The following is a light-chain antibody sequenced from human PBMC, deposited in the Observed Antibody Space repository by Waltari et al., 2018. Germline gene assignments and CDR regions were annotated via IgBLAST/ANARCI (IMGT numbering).Light chain of an antibody. CDR2: DAS. J-gene: IGKJ3*01. V-gene: IGKV3-15*01. CDR3: QQYNQWPPS. Sequence: EIVMTQSPVTLSVSAGESATLSCRAGQSVTNTVAWYQRKPGQAPSLLIYDASTRATGVPVRFSGSGYGTEFTLTISSLQSEDFAIYYCQQYNQWPPSFGPGSKVDIK. CDR1: QSVTNT.